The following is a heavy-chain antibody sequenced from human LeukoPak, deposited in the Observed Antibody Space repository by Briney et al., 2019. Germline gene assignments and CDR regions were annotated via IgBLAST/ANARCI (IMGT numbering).Heavy chain of an antibody. D-gene: IGHD3-10*01. CDR3: ARGLYGSGSYYISTLHTRRRYYFDY. CDR1: GGSFSGYY. CDR2: INHSGST. V-gene: IGHV4-34*01. Sequence: SETLSLTCAVYGGSFSGYYWSWIRQPPGKGLEWIGEINHSGSTNYNPSLKSRVTISVDTSKNQFSLKLSSVTAADTAVYYCARGLYGSGSYYISTLHTRRRYYFDYWGQGTLVTVSS. J-gene: IGHJ4*02.